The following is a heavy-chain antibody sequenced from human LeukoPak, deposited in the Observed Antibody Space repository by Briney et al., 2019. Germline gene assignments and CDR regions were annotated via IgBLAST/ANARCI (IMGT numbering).Heavy chain of an antibody. CDR1: AFTCSTYD. CDR3: AKDLKPMVRGVRGRYFFDF. D-gene: IGHD3-10*01. V-gene: IGHV3-23*01. J-gene: IGHJ4*02. CDR2: INGSRVGL. Sequence: WGYLRCYASGSAFTCSTYDRTLLRRATGKGLKSASDINGSRVGLYYADSVKGWFTISRDNSNNTLYLQMNSLRAEDTAVYYGAKDLKPMVRGVRGRYFFDFWGQGTLVTVSS.